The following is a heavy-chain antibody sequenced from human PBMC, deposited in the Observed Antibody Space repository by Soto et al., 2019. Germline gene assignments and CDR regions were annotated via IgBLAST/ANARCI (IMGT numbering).Heavy chain of an antibody. CDR2: IVVGSGNT. V-gene: IGHV1-58*01. Sequence: SEKVSCKASGFTFTSSAVKWVRQARVQRLEWIGWIVVGSGNTNYAQKFQERVTITRDQSTSTAYMELSSLRSEDTAVYYCAGDVDNLTVHDFWGQGSLVIVSS. CDR1: GFTFTSSA. J-gene: IGHJ4*01. CDR3: AGDVDNLTVHDF. D-gene: IGHD3-9*01.